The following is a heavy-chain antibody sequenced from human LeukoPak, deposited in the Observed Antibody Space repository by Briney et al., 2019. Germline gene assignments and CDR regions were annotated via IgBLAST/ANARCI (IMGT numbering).Heavy chain of an antibody. Sequence: SETLSLTCAVYGGSFSGYYWSWIRQPPGNGLEWIGEINHTGNTGYNPSLKSRVTISVDTSKNQFSLKLSSVTAADTAVYYCARKTVPTGVDYWGQGTLVTVSS. CDR2: INHTGNT. V-gene: IGHV4-34*01. CDR3: ARKTVPTGVDY. J-gene: IGHJ4*02. CDR1: GGSFSGYY. D-gene: IGHD4-17*01.